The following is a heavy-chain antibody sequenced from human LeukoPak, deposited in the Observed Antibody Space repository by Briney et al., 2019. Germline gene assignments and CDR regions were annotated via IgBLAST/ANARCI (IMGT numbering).Heavy chain of an antibody. V-gene: IGHV4-59*08. J-gene: IGHJ6*02. CDR3: ARQPPILTYYDFWSGYFYGMDV. CDR2: IYYSGST. Sequence: PSETLSLTCTVSGGSISSYYWSWIRQPPGKGLEWIWYIYYSGSTNYNPSLKSRVTISVDTSKNQFSLKLSSVTAADTAVYYCARQPPILTYYDFWSGYFYGMDVWGQGTTVTVSS. CDR1: GGSISSYY. D-gene: IGHD3-3*01.